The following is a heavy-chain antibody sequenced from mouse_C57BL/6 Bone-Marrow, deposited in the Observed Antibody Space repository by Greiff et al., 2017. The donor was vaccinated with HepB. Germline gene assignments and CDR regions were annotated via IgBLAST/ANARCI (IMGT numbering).Heavy chain of an antibody. CDR1: GYAFSSSW. CDR3: ARGITTVVAPDYSDY. V-gene: IGHV1-82*01. CDR2: IYPGDGDT. D-gene: IGHD1-1*01. J-gene: IGHJ2*01. Sequence: QVQLQQSGPELVKPGASVKISCKASGYAFSSSWMNWVKQRPGKGLEWIGRIYPGDGDTNYNVKFKGKATLTADKSSSTAYMQLSSLTSEDSAVYFCARGITTVVAPDYSDYWGHSTTLTVSS.